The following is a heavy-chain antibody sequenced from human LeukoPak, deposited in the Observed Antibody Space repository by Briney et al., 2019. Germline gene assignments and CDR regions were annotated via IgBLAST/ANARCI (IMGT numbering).Heavy chain of an antibody. CDR2: IYTSGST. D-gene: IGHD3-3*01. Sequence: SETLSLTCTVSGGSISSYYWSWIRQPAGKGLEWIGRIYTSGSTNYNPSLQSRVTMSVDTSKNQFSLKLSSVTAADTAVYYRARARSAYWYFDLWGRGTLVTVSS. CDR3: ARARSAYWYFDL. J-gene: IGHJ2*01. V-gene: IGHV4-4*07. CDR1: GGSISSYY.